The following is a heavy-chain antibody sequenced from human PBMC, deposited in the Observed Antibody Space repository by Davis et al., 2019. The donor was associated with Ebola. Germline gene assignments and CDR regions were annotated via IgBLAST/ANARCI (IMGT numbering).Heavy chain of an antibody. CDR3: ARDPPYDQGYDY. D-gene: IGHD3-22*01. CDR2: NYYRPKWFV. CDR1: GDSVSSNTAA. V-gene: IGHV6-1*01. J-gene: IGHJ4*02. Sequence: SQTLSLTCAISGDSVSSNTAAWTWIRQSPSRGLEWLGRNYYRPKWFVDYAVSVKSRITINPDTSKNQFSLHLSSVTPEDTAVYYCARDPPYDQGYDYWGQGTQVTVSS.